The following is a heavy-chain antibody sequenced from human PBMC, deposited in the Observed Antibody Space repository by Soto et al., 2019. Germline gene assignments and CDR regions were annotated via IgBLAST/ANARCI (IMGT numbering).Heavy chain of an antibody. Sequence: PSETLSLTCTVSGDSISSYSWSWIRQPPGKGLEWIGNIHYNGNTKYSPSLKSRVTMSVDTSKNQFSLKLSSVTAADTAVYYCAADTVTLYYYYYGMDVWGQGTTVTVSS. J-gene: IGHJ6*02. CDR1: GDSISSYS. V-gene: IGHV4-59*08. CDR3: AADTVTLYYYYYGMDV. D-gene: IGHD4-17*01. CDR2: IHYNGNT.